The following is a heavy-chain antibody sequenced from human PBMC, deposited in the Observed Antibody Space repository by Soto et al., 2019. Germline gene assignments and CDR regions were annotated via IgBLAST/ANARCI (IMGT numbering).Heavy chain of an antibody. J-gene: IGHJ6*02. CDR2: IIPIFGTA. D-gene: IGHD2-21*01. V-gene: IGHV1-69*06. Sequence: QVQLVQSGAEVKKPGSSVKVSCKASGGTFSSYAISWVRQAPGQGLEWMGGIIPIFGTANYAQKFQGRVTITADKSTSTAYMELSSLRSEDTAVYYCARLLRKGSHSAQYYSYYGMDVWGQGTTVTVSS. CDR3: ARLLRKGSHSAQYYSYYGMDV. CDR1: GGTFSSYA.